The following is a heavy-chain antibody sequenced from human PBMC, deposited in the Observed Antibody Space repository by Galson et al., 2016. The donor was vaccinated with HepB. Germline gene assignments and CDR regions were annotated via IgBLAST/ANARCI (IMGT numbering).Heavy chain of an antibody. V-gene: IGHV3-30*18. D-gene: IGHD2-15*01. CDR3: AKDLLYCSGGRCYVFSKLLRRIYFYYTMDV. CDR2: ISYDGSNK. Sequence: SLRLSCAASGFTFSSYGMHWVRQTPGKGLEWVAIISYDGSNKYYADSVKGRFIISRDNSKNTLTLQMNSLRAEDTAVYYCAKDLLYCSGGRCYVFSKLLRRIYFYYTMDVWGQGTTVTVSS. J-gene: IGHJ6*02. CDR1: GFTFSSYG.